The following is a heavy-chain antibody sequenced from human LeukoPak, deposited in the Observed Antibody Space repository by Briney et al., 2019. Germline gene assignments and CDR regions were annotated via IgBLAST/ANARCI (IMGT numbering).Heavy chain of an antibody. CDR1: GFTFSNYW. CDR3: ARDSGGFSSVYYDAFDF. J-gene: IGHJ3*01. V-gene: IGHV3-7*01. CDR2: IRGDGSLK. Sequence: GGSLRLSCAASGFTFSNYWMIWVRQAPGKGLEGVAHIRGDGSLKYYVRSLKGRFTISRDNAKNSPYLQMNSLRAEDMAIYYCARDSGGFSSVYYDAFDFWGHGTVVTVSS. D-gene: IGHD5/OR15-5a*01.